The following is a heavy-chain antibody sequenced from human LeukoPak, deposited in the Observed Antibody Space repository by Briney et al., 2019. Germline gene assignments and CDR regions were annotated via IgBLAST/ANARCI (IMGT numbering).Heavy chain of an antibody. V-gene: IGHV1-46*01. CDR2: INPSAGTT. Sequence: ASVKVSCKASGYTFTNYYMYWVRQAPGQGLEWMGIINPSAGTTSYAQRFQGRVTMTRDTSTSTVYMELSSLRAEDTAVYYCARGYYYDNNGYYPGGNYWGQGTLVTVSS. CDR3: ARGYYYDNNGYYPGGNY. J-gene: IGHJ4*02. D-gene: IGHD3-22*01. CDR1: GYTFTNYY.